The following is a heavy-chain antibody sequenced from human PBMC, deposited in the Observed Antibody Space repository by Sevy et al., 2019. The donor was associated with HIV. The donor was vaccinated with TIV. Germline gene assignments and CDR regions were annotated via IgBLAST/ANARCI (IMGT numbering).Heavy chain of an antibody. CDR2: IWHDGSNK. J-gene: IGHJ5*02. Sequence: GGSLRLSCAASGFTFSDYGMQWVRQAPGKGLEWVAFIWHDGSNKYMADSVKGRFTISRDNSKNTLFLQMNSLTVEDTAVYYCARETDNSARWLDPWGQGTLVTVSS. V-gene: IGHV3-30*02. CDR1: GFTFSDYG. CDR3: ARETDNSARWLDP. D-gene: IGHD4-4*01.